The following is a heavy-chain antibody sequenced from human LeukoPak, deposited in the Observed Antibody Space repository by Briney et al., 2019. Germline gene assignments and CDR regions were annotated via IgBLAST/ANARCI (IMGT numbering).Heavy chain of an antibody. J-gene: IGHJ4*02. CDR1: GFTFSSYA. D-gene: IGHD1-14*01. CDR3: AKAPGLITLAY. Sequence: GGSLRLSCAASGFTFSSYAMSWVRQAPGKGLEWVSAISGSGGSTYYADPVKGRFTISRDNSKNTLYLQMNSLRAEDTAVYYCAKAPGLITLAYWGQGTLVTVSS. CDR2: ISGSGGST. V-gene: IGHV3-23*01.